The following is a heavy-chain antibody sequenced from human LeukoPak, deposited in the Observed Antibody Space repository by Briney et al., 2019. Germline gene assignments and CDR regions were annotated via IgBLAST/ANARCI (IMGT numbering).Heavy chain of an antibody. Sequence: GGSLRLSCAASGFTFSSHWMHWVCQAPGKGLVWVSRINSDGTSTTYADSVKGRFTISRDNAKNTLYLQMNSLRVEDTAVFHCAREGTYSNGPDYWGQGTLVTVSS. D-gene: IGHD3-22*01. J-gene: IGHJ4*02. CDR2: INSDGTST. V-gene: IGHV3-74*01. CDR1: GFTFSSHW. CDR3: AREGTYSNGPDY.